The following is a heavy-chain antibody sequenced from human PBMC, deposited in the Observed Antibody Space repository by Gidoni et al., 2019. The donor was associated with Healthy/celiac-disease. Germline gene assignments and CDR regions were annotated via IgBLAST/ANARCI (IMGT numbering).Heavy chain of an antibody. Sequence: EVQLLESGGGLVQPGGYLGLSCAASGFTSSSYAMSWVRQAPGKGLEWVSAISGSGCSTYYADSVKGRFTISRDNSKNTLYLQMNSLRAEDTAVYYCAKVGTYGDYVIRRGTDAFDIWGQGTMVTVSS. CDR1: GFTSSSYA. CDR3: AKVGTYGDYVIRRGTDAFDI. V-gene: IGHV3-23*01. CDR2: ISGSGCST. D-gene: IGHD4-17*01. J-gene: IGHJ3*02.